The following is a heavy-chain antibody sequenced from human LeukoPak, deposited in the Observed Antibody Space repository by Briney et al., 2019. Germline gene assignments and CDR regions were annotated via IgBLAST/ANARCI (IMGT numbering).Heavy chain of an antibody. Sequence: GGSLRLSCAASGFTFDDYAMHWVRQAPGVGLEWVSAIDGGGGRTWHADSVRGRFTISRDNSKNTLFMQMNSLRAEDTAVYYCAKDFYDSSGSRYDYWGQGTLVTVSS. CDR2: IDGGGGRT. V-gene: IGHV3-23*01. CDR3: AKDFYDSSGSRYDY. D-gene: IGHD3-22*01. CDR1: GFTFDDYA. J-gene: IGHJ4*02.